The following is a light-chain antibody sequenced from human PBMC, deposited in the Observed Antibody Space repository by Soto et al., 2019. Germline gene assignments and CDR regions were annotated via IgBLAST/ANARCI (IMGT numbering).Light chain of an antibody. CDR3: QQYYSDPRT. V-gene: IGKV4-1*01. CDR2: GAS. CDR1: QSVLYSSNNKNY. J-gene: IGKJ3*01. Sequence: DIVMTQSPDSLAVSLGERATINCKSSQSVLYSSNNKNYLAWYQHKPGQPPKLLIFGASIRESGVPDRFSGSGSGPDFTLTISSLQAEDGAVYYCQQYYSDPRTFGPGTKVEIK.